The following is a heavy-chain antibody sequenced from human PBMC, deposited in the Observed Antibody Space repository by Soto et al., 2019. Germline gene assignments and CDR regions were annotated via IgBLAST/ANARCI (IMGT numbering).Heavy chain of an antibody. V-gene: IGHV6-1*01. CDR2: TYYRSKWYN. CDR3: AREAPSLWFGELLHIYYYYGMDV. D-gene: IGHD3-10*01. J-gene: IGHJ6*02. Sequence: SQTLSLTCAISGDSVSSNSAAWNWIRQSPSRGLEWLGRTYYRSKWYNDYAVSVKSRITINPDTSKNQFSLQLNSVTPEDTAVYYCAREAPSLWFGELLHIYYYYGMDVWGQGTTVTAP. CDR1: GDSVSSNSAA.